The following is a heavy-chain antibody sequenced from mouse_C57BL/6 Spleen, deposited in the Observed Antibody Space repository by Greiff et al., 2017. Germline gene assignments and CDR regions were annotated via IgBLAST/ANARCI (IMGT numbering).Heavy chain of an antibody. CDR1: GYAFSSYW. CDR3: ARRPITTVVAPFDY. CDR2: FYPGDGDT. Sequence: QVQLQQSGAELVKPGASVKISCKASGYAFSSYWMNWVKQRPGKGLEWIGQFYPGDGDTNYNGKFKSKATLTVDKPSSTAYMQLSSLTSEDSAVYYCARRPITTVVAPFDYWGQGTTLTVSS. V-gene: IGHV1-80*01. D-gene: IGHD1-1*01. J-gene: IGHJ2*01.